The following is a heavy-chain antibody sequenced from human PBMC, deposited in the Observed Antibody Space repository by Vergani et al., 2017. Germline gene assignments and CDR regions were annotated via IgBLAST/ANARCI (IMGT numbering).Heavy chain of an antibody. V-gene: IGHV1-8*01. Sequence: QVQLVQSGAEVKKPGASVKVSCEASGYSFTSHDIYWVRQAPGQGLEWMGWMSPDSGNRGFAQNFQGRISMTRNTSINTAYMELSSLTSEDTAIYYCARDYSNNNYFDPRGQGTLVTGSS. J-gene: IGHJ5*02. CDR1: GYSFTSHD. CDR3: ARDYSNNNYFDP. D-gene: IGHD4-11*01. CDR2: MSPDSGNR.